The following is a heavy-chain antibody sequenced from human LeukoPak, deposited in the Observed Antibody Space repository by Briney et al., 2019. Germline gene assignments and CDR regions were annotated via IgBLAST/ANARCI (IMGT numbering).Heavy chain of an antibody. D-gene: IGHD3-3*01. CDR1: GGSISSYY. J-gene: IGHJ3*02. CDR2: IYTSGST. V-gene: IGHV4-4*07. Sequence: SETLSLTCTVSGGSISSYYWSWIRQPAGKGLEWIGRIYTSGSTNYNASLKSRVTMSVDTSNSQFSLKLSSVTAADTAVYYCARDPPRSPYYDFWSGYYRGDAFDIWGQGTMVTVSS. CDR3: ARDPPRSPYYDFWSGYYRGDAFDI.